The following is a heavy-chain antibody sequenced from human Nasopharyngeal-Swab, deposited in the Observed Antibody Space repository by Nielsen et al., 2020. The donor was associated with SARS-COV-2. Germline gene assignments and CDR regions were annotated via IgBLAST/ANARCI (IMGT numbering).Heavy chain of an antibody. D-gene: IGHD3-22*01. CDR1: GFTFGDYA. CDR3: TGREIVVVTTGAFDI. V-gene: IGHV3-49*04. J-gene: IGHJ3*02. CDR2: IRSKAYGGTT. Sequence: GGSLRLSCTASGFTFGDYAMSWVRQAPGKGLEWVGFIRSKAYGGTTEYAASVKGRFTISRDDSKSIAYLQMNSLKTEDTAVYYCTGREIVVVTTGAFDIWGQGTMVTVSS.